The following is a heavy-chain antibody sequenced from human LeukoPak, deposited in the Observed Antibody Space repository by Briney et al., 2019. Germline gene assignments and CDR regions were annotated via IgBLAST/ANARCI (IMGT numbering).Heavy chain of an antibody. CDR3: AKERYSSSSNYFDY. D-gene: IGHD6-6*01. CDR2: ISGSGGST. Sequence: GGSLRLSCAASGFTFSSYAMSWVRHAPGKGLNWVSAISGSGGSTYYADSVKGRFTISRDNSKNTLYLQMNSLRAEDTAVYYCAKERYSSSSNYFDYWGQGTLVTVSS. CDR1: GFTFSSYA. V-gene: IGHV3-23*01. J-gene: IGHJ4*02.